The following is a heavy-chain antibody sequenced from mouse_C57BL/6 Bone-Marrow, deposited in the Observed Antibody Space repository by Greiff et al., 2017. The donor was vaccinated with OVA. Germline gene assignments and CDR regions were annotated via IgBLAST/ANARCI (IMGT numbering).Heavy chain of an antibody. Sequence: QVQLQQSGAELVKPGASVKLSCKASGYTFTSYWMHWVKQRPGRGLEWIGRIDPNSGGTKYNEKFKSKATLTVDKPSSTAYMQLSSLTSEDSAVYYCARYYDYDVEVYYYAMDYWGQGTSVTVSS. D-gene: IGHD2-4*01. CDR2: IDPNSGGT. CDR1: GYTFTSYW. J-gene: IGHJ4*01. CDR3: ARYYDYDVEVYYYAMDY. V-gene: IGHV1-72*01.